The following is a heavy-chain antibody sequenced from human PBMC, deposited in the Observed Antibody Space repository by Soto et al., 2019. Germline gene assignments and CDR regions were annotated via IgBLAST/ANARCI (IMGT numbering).Heavy chain of an antibody. D-gene: IGHD1-26*01. J-gene: IGHJ4*02. CDR2: IWYDGSNK. Sequence: QVQLVESGGGVVQPGRSLRLSCAASGFTFRSYGIHWVRQAPGKGLEWVALIWYDGSNKYYADSVKGRFTISRDNSKNTVWLQRNSLRAEDTAVYYCARCGTGCSFDYWGQGTLVTVSS. CDR1: GFTFRSYG. V-gene: IGHV3-33*01. CDR3: ARCGTGCSFDY.